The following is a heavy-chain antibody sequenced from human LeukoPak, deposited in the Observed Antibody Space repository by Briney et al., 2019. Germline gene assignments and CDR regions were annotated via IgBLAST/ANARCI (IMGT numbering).Heavy chain of an antibody. CDR1: GGSFSGYY. CDR3: ARGRLPGIVVEH. CDR2: INRSGST. Sequence: SETLSLTCAVYGGSFSGYYWSWIRQPPGKGLEWIGEINRSGSTNYNPSLKSRVTISVDTSKNQFSLKLSSVTAADTAVYYCARGRLPGIVVEHWGQGTLVTVSS. V-gene: IGHV4-34*01. J-gene: IGHJ4*02. D-gene: IGHD3-22*01.